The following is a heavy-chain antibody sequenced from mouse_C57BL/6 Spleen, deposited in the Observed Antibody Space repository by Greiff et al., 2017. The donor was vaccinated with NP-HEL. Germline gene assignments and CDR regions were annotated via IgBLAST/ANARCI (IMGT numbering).Heavy chain of an antibody. J-gene: IGHJ1*03. CDR1: GYTFTSYW. CDR3: ARYGTTVVRGYFDV. D-gene: IGHD1-1*01. Sequence: QVQLQQPGAELVRPGTSVKLSCKASGYTFTSYWMHWVKQRPGQGLEWIGVIDPSDSYTNYNQKFKGNATLTVDTSSSTAYMQLSSLTSEDSAVYYCARYGTTVVRGYFDVWGTGTTVTVSS. V-gene: IGHV1-59*01. CDR2: IDPSDSYT.